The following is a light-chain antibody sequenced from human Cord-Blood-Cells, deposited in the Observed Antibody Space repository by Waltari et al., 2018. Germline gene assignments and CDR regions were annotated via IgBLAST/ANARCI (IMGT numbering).Light chain of an antibody. CDR2: KES. V-gene: IGLV3-25*02. Sequence: SYELTQLPSVSVSPGQTARLTCAGHALPKQYAYCYQQKTGQAPVLVKYKESETRSGIQDRFYGSSSGTTGTLTMSGVQGEDTADSFCQTADRSGTYVVFGGGTKQTAL. CDR1: ALPKQY. J-gene: IGLJ2*01. CDR3: QTADRSGTYVV.